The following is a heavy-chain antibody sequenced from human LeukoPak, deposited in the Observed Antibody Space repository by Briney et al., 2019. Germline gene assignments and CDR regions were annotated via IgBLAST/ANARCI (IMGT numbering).Heavy chain of an antibody. Sequence: PGGSLRLSCAASGFTFSSYWMSWVRQAPGKGLEWVANIKQDGSEKYYVDSVKGRFTISRDNAKNSLYLQMNSLRAEDTAVYYCASLAYSSGWYPPYYYYMDVWGKGTTVTVSS. J-gene: IGHJ6*03. V-gene: IGHV3-7*01. CDR3: ASLAYSSGWYPPYYYYMDV. D-gene: IGHD6-19*01. CDR1: GFTFSSYW. CDR2: IKQDGSEK.